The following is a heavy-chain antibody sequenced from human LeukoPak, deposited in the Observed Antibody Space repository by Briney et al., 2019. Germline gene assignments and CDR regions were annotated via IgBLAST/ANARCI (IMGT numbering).Heavy chain of an antibody. CDR1: GYTFTSYG. CDR2: IIPILGIA. Sequence: GASVKVSCKASGYTFTSYGISWVRQAPGQGLEWMGRIIPILGIANYAQKFQGRVTITADKSTSTAYMELSSLRSEDTAVYYCATAGMVRGVRARQFDYWGQGTLVTVSS. CDR3: ATAGMVRGVRARQFDY. V-gene: IGHV1-69*04. D-gene: IGHD3-10*01. J-gene: IGHJ4*02.